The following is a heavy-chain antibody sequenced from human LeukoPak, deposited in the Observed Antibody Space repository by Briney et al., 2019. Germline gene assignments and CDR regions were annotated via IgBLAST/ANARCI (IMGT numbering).Heavy chain of an antibody. CDR1: GFTFSSYN. V-gene: IGHV3-21*06. D-gene: IGHD1-26*01. Sequence: GGSLRLSCAAPGFTFSSYNMNWVRQAPGKGLEWVSSITSSSSYIYYADSVKGRFTISRDNAKNSLYLQMDSLRVEDTAEYYCARDPYSGNYGAYYYYYMDVWGKGTTVTVSS. CDR2: ITSSSSYI. J-gene: IGHJ6*03. CDR3: ARDPYSGNYGAYYYYYMDV.